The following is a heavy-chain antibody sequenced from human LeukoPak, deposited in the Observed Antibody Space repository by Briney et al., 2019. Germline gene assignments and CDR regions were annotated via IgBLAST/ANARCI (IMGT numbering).Heavy chain of an antibody. Sequence: SETLSLTCTVSGGSISTSDFYWGWVRQPPGKGLEWIGNIHHNGNTYFNPSLKSRVTISVDTSKNQFSLKLSSVTAADTAVYYCARPICSGGSCYGPFDYWGQGTLVTVSS. V-gene: IGHV4-39*07. CDR3: ARPICSGGSCYGPFDY. J-gene: IGHJ4*02. CDR2: IHHNGNT. CDR1: GGSISTSDFY. D-gene: IGHD2-15*01.